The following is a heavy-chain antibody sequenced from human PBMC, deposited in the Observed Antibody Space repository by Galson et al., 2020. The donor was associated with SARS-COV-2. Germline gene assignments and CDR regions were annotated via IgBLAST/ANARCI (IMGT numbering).Heavy chain of an antibody. CDR2: IIPIFGTA. J-gene: IGHJ4*02. CDR1: GGTFSSYA. CDR3: ARREVVARRGYYFDY. V-gene: IGHV1-69*06. D-gene: IGHD3-22*01. Sequence: SVKVSCKASGGTFSSYAISWVRQAPGQGLEWMGGIIPIFGTANYAQKFQGRVTITADKSTSTAYMELSSLRSEDTAVYYCARREVVARRGYYFDYWGQGTLVTVSS.